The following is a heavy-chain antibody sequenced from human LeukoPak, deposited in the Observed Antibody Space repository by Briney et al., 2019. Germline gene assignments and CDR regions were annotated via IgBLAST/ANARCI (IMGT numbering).Heavy chain of an antibody. CDR1: GFTFSSYA. J-gene: IGHJ4*02. V-gene: IGHV3-23*01. CDR2: ISGSGGST. Sequence: TGGSLRLSCAASGFTFSSYAMSWVRQAPGKGLEWVSAISGSGGSTYYADSVKGRFTISRDNSKNTLYLQMNSLRAEDTAVYYCAKDSPQGYYYSRGYFDYWGQGTLVTVSS. CDR3: AKDSPQGYYYSRGYFDY. D-gene: IGHD3-22*01.